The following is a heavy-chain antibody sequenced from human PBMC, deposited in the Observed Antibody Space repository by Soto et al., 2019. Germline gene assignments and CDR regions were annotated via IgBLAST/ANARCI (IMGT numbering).Heavy chain of an antibody. CDR2: INHSGST. Sequence: SETLFLTCAVYGGSFSDYYWSWIRQPPGKGLEWIGEINHSGSTNYNPSLKSRVTISVDPSKSQFSLRLSSVTAADTAVYYCARTSRFAYWGQGTLVTVSS. CDR3: ARTSRFAY. CDR1: GGSFSDYY. V-gene: IGHV4-34*01. D-gene: IGHD6-6*01. J-gene: IGHJ4*02.